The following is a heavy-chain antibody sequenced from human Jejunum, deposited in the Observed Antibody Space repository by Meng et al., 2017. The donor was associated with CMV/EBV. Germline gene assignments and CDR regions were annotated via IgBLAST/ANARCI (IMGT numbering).Heavy chain of an antibody. Sequence: SGFTFSSYAMHWVRQAPGKGLEWVAVIPFDGNNEHYADSVKGRFTISRDNSKNTLYLQVNSLRPEDTGVYYCTRGTGSGSWLIDSWGQGTLVTVSS. CDR3: TRGTGSGSWLIDS. V-gene: IGHV3-30*04. CDR2: IPFDGNNE. CDR1: GFTFSSYA. J-gene: IGHJ4*02. D-gene: IGHD6-13*01.